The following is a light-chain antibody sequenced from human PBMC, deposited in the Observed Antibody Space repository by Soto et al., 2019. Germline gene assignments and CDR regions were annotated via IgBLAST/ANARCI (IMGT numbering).Light chain of an antibody. V-gene: IGLV2-14*01. Sequence: QSALTQPASVSGSPGQSITISCTGTSSDVGGYIYVSWYQQHPGKAPKLMIYDATSRPSGVSYRFSGSKSGNTASLTISGLQVEDEADYYCSSYTTSSSYVFGTGTKVTVL. CDR2: DAT. CDR3: SSYTTSSSYV. J-gene: IGLJ1*01. CDR1: SSDVGGYIY.